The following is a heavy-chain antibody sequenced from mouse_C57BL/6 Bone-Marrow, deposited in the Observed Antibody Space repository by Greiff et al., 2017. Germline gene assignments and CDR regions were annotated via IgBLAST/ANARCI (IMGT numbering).Heavy chain of an antibody. V-gene: IGHV1-69*01. Sequence: QVQLQQPGAELVMPGASVKLSCKASGYTFTSYWMHWVKQRPGQGLERIGEIDPSDSYTNYNQKFKGKSTLTVDKSSSTAYMQLSSLTSEDSAVYYCARSRGFAYWGQGTLVTVSA. CDR1: GYTFTSYW. CDR2: IDPSDSYT. J-gene: IGHJ3*01. CDR3: ARSRGFAY.